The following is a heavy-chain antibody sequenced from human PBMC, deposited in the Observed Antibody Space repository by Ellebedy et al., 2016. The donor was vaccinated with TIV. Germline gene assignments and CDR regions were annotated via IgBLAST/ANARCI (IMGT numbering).Heavy chain of an antibody. J-gene: IGHJ3*02. CDR1: GFSFISYW. V-gene: IGHV3-7*01. CDR3: ATDGSYGDYLSPAHAFEI. CDR2: INQGGSER. D-gene: IGHD4-17*01. Sequence: GESLKISCAASGFSFISYWMTWVRQAPGKGLEWVANINQGGSERHYVDSVKGRFTISRDNAKNSLYLEMNSLRAEDTAVYYCATDGSYGDYLSPAHAFEIWGQGTMVAVSS.